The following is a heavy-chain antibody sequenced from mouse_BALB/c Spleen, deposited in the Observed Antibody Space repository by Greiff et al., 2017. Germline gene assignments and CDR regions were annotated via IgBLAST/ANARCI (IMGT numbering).Heavy chain of an antibody. D-gene: IGHD2-10*01. CDR2: ISYDGSN. J-gene: IGHJ3*01. V-gene: IGHV3-6*02. Sequence: DVKLQESGPGLVKPSQSLSLTCSVTGYSITSGYYWNWIRQVPGNKLEWMGYISYDGSNNYNPSLKNRISITRDTSKNQFFLKLNSVTTEDTATYYCASRAYYGNWFAYWGQGTLVTVSA. CDR3: ASRAYYGNWFAY. CDR1: GYSITSGYY.